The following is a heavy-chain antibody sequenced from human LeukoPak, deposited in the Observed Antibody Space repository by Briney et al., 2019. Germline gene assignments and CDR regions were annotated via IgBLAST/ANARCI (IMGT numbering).Heavy chain of an antibody. CDR2: IYYSGST. CDR3: ARARMATIIRGYYFDY. Sequence: ETLSLTCTVSGGSISSSSYYWGWIRQPPGKGLEWIGSIYYSGSTYYNPSLKSRVTISVDTSKSQFSLKLSSVTAADTAVYYCARARMATIIRGYYFDYWGQGTLVTVSS. J-gene: IGHJ4*02. V-gene: IGHV4-39*07. CDR1: GGSISSSSYY. D-gene: IGHD5-24*01.